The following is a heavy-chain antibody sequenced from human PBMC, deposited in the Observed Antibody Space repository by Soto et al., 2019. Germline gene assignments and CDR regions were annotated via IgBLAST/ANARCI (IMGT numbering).Heavy chain of an antibody. D-gene: IGHD4-4*01. CDR3: ASDCTMGSSYSNYHYYYYYGMDV. V-gene: IGHV3-30-3*01. Sequence: QVQLVESGGGVVQPGRSLRLSCAASGFTFSSYAMHWVRQAPGKGLEWVAVISYDGSNKYYADSVKGRFTISRDNSKNTLYLQMNSVRAEDTAVYYCASDCTMGSSYSNYHYYYYYGMDVWGQGTTVTVSS. CDR2: ISYDGSNK. CDR1: GFTFSSYA. J-gene: IGHJ6*02.